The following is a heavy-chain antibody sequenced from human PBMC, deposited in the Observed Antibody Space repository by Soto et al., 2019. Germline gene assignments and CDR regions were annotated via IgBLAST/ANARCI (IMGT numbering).Heavy chain of an antibody. CDR1: GFTFSSYG. D-gene: IGHD1-7*01. CDR2: ISYDGSNK. V-gene: IGHV3-30*18. J-gene: IGHJ6*03. Sequence: QVQLVESGGGVVQPGRSLRLSCAASGFTFSSYGMHWVRQAPGKGLEWVAVISYDGSNKYYADSVKGRFTISRDNSKNTLYRQKNSVRAEDTAVYYCAKDQRGWNYGASVGYYYYYYTDVWGKGTTVTVSS. CDR3: AKDQRGWNYGASVGYYYYYYTDV.